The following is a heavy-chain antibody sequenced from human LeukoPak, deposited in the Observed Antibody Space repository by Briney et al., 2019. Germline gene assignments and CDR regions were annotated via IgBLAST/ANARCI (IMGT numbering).Heavy chain of an antibody. J-gene: IGHJ4*02. CDR1: GFTFSSHW. V-gene: IGHV3-7*05. D-gene: IGHD6-13*01. CDR3: ASRAGYSSSWSAFDY. Sequence: GGSLRLSCAASGFTFSSHWMSWVRQAPGKGLEWVANIKQDGSEKYYVDSVKGRFTISRDNAKNSLYLQMDSLRAGDTAVYYCASRAGYSSSWSAFDYWGQGTLVTVSS. CDR2: IKQDGSEK.